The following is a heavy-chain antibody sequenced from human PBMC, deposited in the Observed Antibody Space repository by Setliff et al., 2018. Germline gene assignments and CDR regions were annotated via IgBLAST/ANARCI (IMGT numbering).Heavy chain of an antibody. CDR1: GGSISSGGYY. CDR3: ARSPEVGATTYYYYYYMDV. J-gene: IGHJ6*03. CDR2: IYYSGST. V-gene: IGHV4-31*03. Sequence: SETLSLTCTVSGGSISSGGYYGSWIRQHPGKGLEWIGYIYYSGSTYYNPSLKSRVTISVDTSKNQFSLKLSSVTAADTAVYYCARSPEVGATTYYYYYYMDVWGKGTTVTV. D-gene: IGHD1-26*01.